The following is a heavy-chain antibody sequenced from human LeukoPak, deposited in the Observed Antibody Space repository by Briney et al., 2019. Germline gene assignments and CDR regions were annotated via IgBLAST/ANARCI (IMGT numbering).Heavy chain of an antibody. J-gene: IGHJ4*02. CDR2: IIPIFGTA. Sequence: ASVKVSCKASGGTFSSYAISWVRQAPGQGLEWMGGIIPIFGTANYAQKFQGRVTITADESTSTAYMELSSLRSEDTAVYYCARAPQYYYGSGSYFDYWGQGTLVTVSS. CDR1: GGTFSSYA. CDR3: ARAPQYYYGSGSYFDY. D-gene: IGHD3-10*01. V-gene: IGHV1-69*13.